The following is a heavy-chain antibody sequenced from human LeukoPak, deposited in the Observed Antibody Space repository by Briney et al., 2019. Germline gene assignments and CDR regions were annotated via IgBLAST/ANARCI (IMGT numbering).Heavy chain of an antibody. CDR3: TTGYCSSTSCSKGIEC. V-gene: IGHV3-15*01. CDR2: IKSKTDGGTT. J-gene: IGHJ4*02. CDR1: GFTFSNAW. D-gene: IGHD2-2*01. Sequence: PGGSLRLSCAASGFTFSNAWMSWVRQAPGKGLEWVGRIKSKTDGGTTDYAAPVKGRFTISRDDSKNTLYVQMNSLKSEDTAVYYCTTGYCSSTSCSKGIECWGQGTLVTVSS.